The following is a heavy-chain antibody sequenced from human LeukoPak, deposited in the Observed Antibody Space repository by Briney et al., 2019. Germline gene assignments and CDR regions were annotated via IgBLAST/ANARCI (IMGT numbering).Heavy chain of an antibody. V-gene: IGHV3-23*01. CDR1: GFTFSSYG. CDR2: ISGSGGST. CDR3: AREGALTVTKDAFDI. Sequence: GGTLRLSCAASGFTFSSYGMSWVRQAPGKGLEWVSAISGSGGSTYYADSVKGRFTISRDNAKNSLYLQMNSLRAEDTAVYFCAREGALTVTKDAFDIWGQGTMVTVSS. D-gene: IGHD4-17*01. J-gene: IGHJ3*02.